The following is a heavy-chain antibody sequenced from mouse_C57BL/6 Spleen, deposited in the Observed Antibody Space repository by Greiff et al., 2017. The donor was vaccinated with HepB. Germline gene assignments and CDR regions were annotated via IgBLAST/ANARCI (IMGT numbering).Heavy chain of an antibody. CDR2: ISDGGSYT. CDR3: ARDDGSRGTWFAY. J-gene: IGHJ3*01. Sequence: DVHLVESGGGLVKPGGSLKLSCAASGFTFSSYAMSWVRQTPEKRLEWVATISDGGSYTYYPDNVKGRFTISRDNAKNNLYLQMSHLKSEDTAMYYCARDDGSRGTWFAYWGQGTLVTVSA. V-gene: IGHV5-4*01. CDR1: GFTFSSYA. D-gene: IGHD1-1*01.